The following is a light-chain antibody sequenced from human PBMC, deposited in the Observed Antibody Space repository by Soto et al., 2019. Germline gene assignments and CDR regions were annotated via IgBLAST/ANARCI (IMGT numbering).Light chain of an antibody. CDR1: QSVSSSY. Sequence: EIVLTQSPGTLSLSPGERATLSCRASQSVSSSYLAWYQQKPGQAPRLLIYGASSRATGIPDRFSCSGSGTDFTLTISRLEPEDFEVYYCQQYGSAAPWTFGQGTKVDIK. CDR3: QQYGSAAPWT. CDR2: GAS. J-gene: IGKJ1*01. V-gene: IGKV3-20*01.